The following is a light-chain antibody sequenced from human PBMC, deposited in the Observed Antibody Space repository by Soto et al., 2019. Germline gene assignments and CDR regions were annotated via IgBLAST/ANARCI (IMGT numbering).Light chain of an antibody. CDR3: AAWDDSLSGRV. Sequence: QSVLTQSPSASGTPGQRVTISCSGSSSNIGSNYVYWYQQLPGTAPKLLIYRNNQRPSGVPDRFSGSKSGASASLAISGLRSEDEVDYYCAAWDDSLSGRVFGGGTKLTVL. J-gene: IGLJ3*02. CDR2: RNN. V-gene: IGLV1-47*01. CDR1: SSNIGSNY.